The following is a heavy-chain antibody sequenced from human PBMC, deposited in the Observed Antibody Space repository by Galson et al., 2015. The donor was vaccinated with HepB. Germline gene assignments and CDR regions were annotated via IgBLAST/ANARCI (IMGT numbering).Heavy chain of an antibody. CDR1: GFTLSNYS. J-gene: IGHJ4*02. Sequence: SLRLSCAASGFTLSNYSMNWVRQAPGKGLEWVSYISSSSSDIYYADSVKGRFTISRDNAKNSLYLQMNSLRDDDTAVYYCARDALTDYWGQGTLVTVSS. CDR2: ISSSSSDI. V-gene: IGHV3-48*02. CDR3: ARDALTDY.